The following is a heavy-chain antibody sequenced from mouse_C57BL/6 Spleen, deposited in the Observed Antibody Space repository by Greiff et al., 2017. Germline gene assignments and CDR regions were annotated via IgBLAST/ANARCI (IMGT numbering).Heavy chain of an antibody. J-gene: IGHJ2*01. D-gene: IGHD2-3*01. Sequence: VQLQQSGPELVKPGASVKISCKASGYTFTDYYMNWVKQSHGKSLEWIGDINPNNGGTSYNQKFKGKATLTVDKSSSTAYMELRSLTSEDSAVYYCARSDGYLFDYWGQGTTLTVSS. CDR1: GYTFTDYY. V-gene: IGHV1-26*01. CDR2: INPNNGGT. CDR3: ARSDGYLFDY.